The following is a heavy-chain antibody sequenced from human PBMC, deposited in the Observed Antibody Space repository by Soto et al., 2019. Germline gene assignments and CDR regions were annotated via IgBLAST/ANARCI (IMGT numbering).Heavy chain of an antibody. V-gene: IGHV1-18*01. Sequence: ASVKVSCKASGYTFTIYGISWVRQAPGQGLEWMGWISAYNGNTNYAQKLQGRVTMTTDTSTSTGYMELSSLRSEDTAVYYCARSIVVVTALDYWGQGTLVTVSS. CDR2: ISAYNGNT. D-gene: IGHD2-21*02. J-gene: IGHJ4*02. CDR3: ARSIVVVTALDY. CDR1: GYTFTIYG.